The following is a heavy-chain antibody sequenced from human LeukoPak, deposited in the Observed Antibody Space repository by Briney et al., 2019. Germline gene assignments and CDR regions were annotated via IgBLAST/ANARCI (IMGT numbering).Heavy chain of an antibody. CDR1: GYTFTSYG. CDR3: ARGPNYDFWSGYYTGPEEDYYYYYYMDV. V-gene: IGHV1-18*01. D-gene: IGHD3-3*01. Sequence: ASVKVSCKASGYTFTSYGINWVRQAPGQGLEWMGWISAYNGNTNYVQTLQGRVTMTTDTSTSTAYMELSSLRSEDTAVYYCARGPNYDFWSGYYTGPEEDYYYYYYMDVWGKGTTVTVSS. J-gene: IGHJ6*03. CDR2: ISAYNGNT.